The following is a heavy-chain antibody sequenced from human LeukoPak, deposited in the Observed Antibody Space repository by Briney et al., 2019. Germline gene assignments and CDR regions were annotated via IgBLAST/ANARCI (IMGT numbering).Heavy chain of an antibody. D-gene: IGHD5-24*01. J-gene: IGHJ4*02. CDR3: ARDSSDAYNPEPGY. Sequence: GGSLRLSCAASGFTSRSYSMNWVRQAPGKGLEWVSYISGMSSTIYYADSVKGRFTISRDNAKNSVYLQMNSLRDEDTAVYYCARDSSDAYNPEPGYWGQGTLVTVSS. CDR2: ISGMSSTI. CDR1: GFTSRSYS. V-gene: IGHV3-48*02.